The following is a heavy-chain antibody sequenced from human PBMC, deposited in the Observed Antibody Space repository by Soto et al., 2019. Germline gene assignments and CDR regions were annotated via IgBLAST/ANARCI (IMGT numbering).Heavy chain of an antibody. CDR1: GFTFSSDW. V-gene: IGHV3-74*01. Sequence: GSLRLSCAASGFTFSSDWMHWFRQAPGKGLVWVSRIDSGGRTTTYADSVKGRFTISRDNAKNTLYLQMNGLRAEDTALYYCARWFTYGNFDYFDYWGQGTLVTVSS. CDR2: IDSGGRTT. D-gene: IGHD3-10*01. J-gene: IGHJ4*02. CDR3: ARWFTYGNFDYFDY.